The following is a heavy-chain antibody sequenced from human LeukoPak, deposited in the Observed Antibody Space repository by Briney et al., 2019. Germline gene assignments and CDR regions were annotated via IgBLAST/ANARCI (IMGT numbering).Heavy chain of an antibody. CDR1: GGAVSNYY. D-gene: IGHD3-3*02. V-gene: IGHV4-59*02. CDR3: ARTSIVGVGRFDP. Sequence: SEPLSLTCTVSGGAVSNYYWSWVRQPPGKGLEWVGHIYYSGSTNYTPSLTSRLNIPVDTSKNHFSLMWSSVTAAATAVYYCARTSIVGVGRFDPWGQGTLVTVSS. CDR2: IYYSGST. J-gene: IGHJ5*02.